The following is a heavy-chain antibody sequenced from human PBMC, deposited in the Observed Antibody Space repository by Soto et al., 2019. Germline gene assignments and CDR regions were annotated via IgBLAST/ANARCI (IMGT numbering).Heavy chain of an antibody. CDR1: GYTLTELS. CDR3: ATHLGYDPHLGY. Sequence: QVQLVQSGAEVKKPGASVKVSCKVSGYTLTELSMHWVRQAPGKGLEWMGGFDPEDGETIYAQKFQGRVTITEDTSTDTAYMELSSLRSEDTAVYYCATHLGYDPHLGYWGQGTLVTVSS. V-gene: IGHV1-24*01. J-gene: IGHJ4*02. D-gene: IGHD3-3*01. CDR2: FDPEDGET.